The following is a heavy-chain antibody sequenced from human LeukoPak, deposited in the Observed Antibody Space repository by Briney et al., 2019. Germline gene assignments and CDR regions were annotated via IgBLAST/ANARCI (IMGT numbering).Heavy chain of an antibody. CDR1: GGSFSGYY. CDR2: INHSGSA. V-gene: IGHV4-34*01. D-gene: IGHD3-22*01. J-gene: IGHJ4*02. Sequence: SETLSLTCAVYGGSFSGYYWSWIRQPPGKVLEWIGEINHSGSANYNPSLKSRVTISVDTSKNQFSLKLSSVTAADTAVYYCARTKSYYDSSGYYGWGQGTLVTVSS. CDR3: ARTKSYYDSSGYYG.